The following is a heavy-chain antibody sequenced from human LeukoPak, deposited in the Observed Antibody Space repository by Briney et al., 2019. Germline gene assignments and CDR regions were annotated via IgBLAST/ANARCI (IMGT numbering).Heavy chain of an antibody. CDR1: GFTFSSYA. V-gene: IGHV3-23*01. CDR3: ANSTIPSS. D-gene: IGHD1-1*01. J-gene: IGHJ5*02. CDR2: IIGSGGST. Sequence: GGSLRLSCAASGFTFSSYAMSWVRQAPGKALEWVSAIIGSGGSTFYTDSVKGRFTISRYNTKNTLYLQMNSLKAEDTAVDHCANSTIPSSWGQGTLVTVSS.